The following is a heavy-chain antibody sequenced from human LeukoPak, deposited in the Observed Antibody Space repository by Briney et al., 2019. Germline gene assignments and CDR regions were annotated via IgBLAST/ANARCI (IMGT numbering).Heavy chain of an antibody. CDR1: GFTFSSYE. Sequence: GGSLRLSCAASGFTFSSYEMNWVRQAPGKGLEWVSYISSSGSTIYYADSVKGRFTISRDNAKNSLYLQMNSLRAEDTAVYYCARGPDYSSSSYYYYYMDVWGKGTTVTVSS. CDR2: ISSSGSTI. D-gene: IGHD6-6*01. V-gene: IGHV3-48*03. J-gene: IGHJ6*03. CDR3: ARGPDYSSSSYYYYYMDV.